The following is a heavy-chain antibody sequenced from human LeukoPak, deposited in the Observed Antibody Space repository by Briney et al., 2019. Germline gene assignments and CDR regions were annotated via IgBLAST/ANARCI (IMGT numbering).Heavy chain of an antibody. CDR2: INPNSGGT. Sequence: ASVKVSCKASGYTFTGYYMHWVRQAPGQGLEWMGWINPNSGGTNYAQKFQGRVTMTRDTSISTAYMELSRLRSDDTAVYYCARDGLVVVAARARWFDPWGQGTLVTVSS. D-gene: IGHD2-15*01. V-gene: IGHV1-2*02. CDR1: GYTFTGYY. CDR3: ARDGLVVVAARARWFDP. J-gene: IGHJ5*02.